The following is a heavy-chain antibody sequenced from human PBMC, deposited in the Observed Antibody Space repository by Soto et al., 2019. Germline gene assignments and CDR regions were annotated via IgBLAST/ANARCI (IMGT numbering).Heavy chain of an antibody. V-gene: IGHV2-5*02. Sequence: QITLKESGPTLVKPTQTLTLTCTFSGFSLSADGVGVGWIRQPPGKALEWLALIYWDDDQRYSPSLKTRLTITKDTSKNHVVLTITNMDPVDTAIYYCAHAYGGTSWPNDAFDVWGQGTVVTVSS. CDR3: AHAYGGTSWPNDAFDV. CDR2: IYWDDDQ. J-gene: IGHJ3*01. D-gene: IGHD2-2*01. CDR1: GFSLSADGVG.